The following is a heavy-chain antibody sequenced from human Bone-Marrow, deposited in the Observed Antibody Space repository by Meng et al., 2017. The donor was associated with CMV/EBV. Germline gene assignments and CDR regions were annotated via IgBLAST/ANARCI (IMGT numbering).Heavy chain of an antibody. CDR1: GYTFTSYD. D-gene: IGHD3-3*01. CDR2: MNPNSGNT. CDR3: ARVGYYDFWSGFYGMDV. J-gene: IGHJ6*02. Sequence: ASVKVSCKASGYTFTSYDINWVRQATGQGLEWMGWMNPNSGNTGYAQKFQGRVTITRNTSISTAYMELSSLRSEDTAVYYCARVGYYDFWSGFYGMDVWGQGTTVTVYS. V-gene: IGHV1-8*01.